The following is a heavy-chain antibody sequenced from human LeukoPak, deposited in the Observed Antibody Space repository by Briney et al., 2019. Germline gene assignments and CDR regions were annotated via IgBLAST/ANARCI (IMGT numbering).Heavy chain of an antibody. D-gene: IGHD2-2*01. CDR3: ARDRTYFNVVVPAVRPDSPNYYYYGMDV. Sequence: GGSLRLSCAASGFTVSSYDMSWVRRAPGKGLEWASAIYNGGSTYYADSVKGRFTIPRDNSKNTLYLQMNSLSAEDTAVYYCARDRTYFNVVVPAVRPDSPNYYYYGMDVWGQGTTVTVSS. CDR1: GFTVSSYD. J-gene: IGHJ6*02. V-gene: IGHV3-53*01. CDR2: IYNGGST.